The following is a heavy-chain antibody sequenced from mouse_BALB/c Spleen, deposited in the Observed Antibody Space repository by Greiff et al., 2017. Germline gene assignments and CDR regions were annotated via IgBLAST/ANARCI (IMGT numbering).Heavy chain of an antibody. Sequence: EVQVVESGGGLVQPGGSRKLSCAASGFTFSSFGMHWVRQAPEKGLEWVAYISSGSSTIYYADTVKGRFTISRDNPKNTLFLQMTSLRSEDTAMYYCARYDGYYDWGQGTLVTVSA. J-gene: IGHJ3*01. V-gene: IGHV5-17*02. CDR2: ISSGSSTI. CDR1: GFTFSSFG. D-gene: IGHD2-3*01. CDR3: ARYDGYYD.